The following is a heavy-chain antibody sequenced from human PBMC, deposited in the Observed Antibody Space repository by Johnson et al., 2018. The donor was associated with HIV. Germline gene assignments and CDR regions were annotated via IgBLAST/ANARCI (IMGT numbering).Heavy chain of an antibody. D-gene: IGHD3-22*01. CDR2: ISGSGGST. CDR3: GKGKFTMKVVIFIDM. J-gene: IGHJ3*02. CDR1: GFNFSTHA. Sequence: EQVVESGGGLVQPGGSLRLSCAASGFNFSTHAMSWVRQAPGKGLEWVSGISGSGGSTYYADSVKGRFTISRDNSKNTLYLQMNSLRAEDTAVYYCGKGKFTMKVVIFIDMWGQGTMVTVSS. V-gene: IGHV3-23*04.